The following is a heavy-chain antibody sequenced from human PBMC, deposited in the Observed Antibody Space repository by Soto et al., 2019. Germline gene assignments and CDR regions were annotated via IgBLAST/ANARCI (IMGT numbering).Heavy chain of an antibody. CDR2: IRNQTYGGTT. D-gene: IGHD6-13*01. CDR1: GFTFGNYA. CDR3: TRAESPAIAYFFAC. V-gene: IGHV3-49*04. J-gene: IGHJ4*02. Sequence: GGSLRLSXTASGFTFGNYAINWVRQAPGEGLEWVGLIRNQTYGGTTEYAASLKGRFTISRDDSSGIAYLQMNSLKTEDSAVYYCTRAESPAIAYFFACWGQGTLVTVSS.